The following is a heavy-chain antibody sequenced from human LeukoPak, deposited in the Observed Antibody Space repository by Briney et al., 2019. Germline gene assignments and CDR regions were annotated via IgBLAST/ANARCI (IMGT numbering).Heavy chain of an antibody. CDR3: ARGWEPFDC. Sequence: GGSLRLSCEASGFSFSDYYMTWIRQAPGKGLEWVANIKQDGSEKYYVDSVKGRFTISRDNAKNSLYLQMNSLRAEDTAVYYCARGWEPFDCWGQGTLVTVSS. CDR2: IKQDGSEK. CDR1: GFSFSDYY. J-gene: IGHJ4*02. V-gene: IGHV3-7*01. D-gene: IGHD1-26*01.